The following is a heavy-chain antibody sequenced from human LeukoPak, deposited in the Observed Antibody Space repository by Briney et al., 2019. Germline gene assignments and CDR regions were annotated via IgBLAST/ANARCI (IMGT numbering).Heavy chain of an antibody. CDR1: GYTFTGYY. Sequence: ASVKVSCKASGYTFTGYYMHWVRQAPGQGLEWMGWINPNSGGTNYAQKFQGRVTMTRDTSISTAYMELSRLRSDDTAVYYCARDRVAVAGSYKDVWGKGTTVTVSS. D-gene: IGHD6-19*01. J-gene: IGHJ6*03. V-gene: IGHV1-2*02. CDR3: ARDRVAVAGSYKDV. CDR2: INPNSGGT.